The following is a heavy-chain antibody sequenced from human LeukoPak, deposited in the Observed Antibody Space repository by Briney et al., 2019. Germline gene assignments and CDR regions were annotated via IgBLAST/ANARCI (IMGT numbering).Heavy chain of an antibody. Sequence: GESLKIPCKGSGYSFTTYWIGWVRQAPGKGLEWVSAISGSGGSTYYADSVKGRFTISRDNSKNTLYLQMNSLRAEDTAVYYCALVVAATPPSWGQGTLVTVSS. CDR3: ALVVAATPPS. CDR2: ISGSGGST. D-gene: IGHD2-15*01. V-gene: IGHV3-23*01. CDR1: GYSFTTYW. J-gene: IGHJ4*02.